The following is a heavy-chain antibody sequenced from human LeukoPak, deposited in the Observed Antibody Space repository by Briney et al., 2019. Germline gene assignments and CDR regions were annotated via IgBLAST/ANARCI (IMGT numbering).Heavy chain of an antibody. CDR3: GRGGTTAYYYYYYMDV. Sequence: KPGGSLRLSCAASGFTFSSYSMNWVRQAPGKGLEWVSSISSSSSYIYYADSVKGRFTISRDNAKNSLYLQMNSLRAEDTAVYYCGRGGTTAYYYYYYMDVWGKGTTLTVSS. D-gene: IGHD1-26*01. J-gene: IGHJ6*03. CDR2: ISSSSSYI. V-gene: IGHV3-21*01. CDR1: GFTFSSYS.